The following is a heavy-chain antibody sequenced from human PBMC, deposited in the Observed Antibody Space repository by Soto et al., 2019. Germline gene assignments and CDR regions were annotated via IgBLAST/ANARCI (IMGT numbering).Heavy chain of an antibody. J-gene: IGHJ4*02. CDR2: ISGSAFDT. Sequence: EVQLLESGGDLVQPGGSLRLSCAASGFTFSNYAMSWVRQAPGKGLEWVSGISGSAFDTYYVDSVKGRFTISRDNSRDTLYLQMNSLRVEDTAVYYCAKKRSGYNWNPDYWGQGTLVTVSS. V-gene: IGHV3-23*01. D-gene: IGHD1-20*01. CDR1: GFTFSNYA. CDR3: AKKRSGYNWNPDY.